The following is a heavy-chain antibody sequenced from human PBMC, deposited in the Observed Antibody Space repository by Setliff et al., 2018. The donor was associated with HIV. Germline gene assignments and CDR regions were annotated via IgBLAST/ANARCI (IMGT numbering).Heavy chain of an antibody. CDR1: GGSISSGSYY. J-gene: IGHJ5*02. CDR2: IYTSGST. V-gene: IGHV4-61*09. CDR3: AAATTLLSPRA. Sequence: SETLSLTCTVSGGSISSGSYYWSWIRQPAGKRLEWIGHIYTSGSTNYNPSLESRLTISVDTAKNQFSLKLSSVTAADTAVYYCAAATTLLSPRAWGQGTLVTVSS. D-gene: IGHD2-15*01.